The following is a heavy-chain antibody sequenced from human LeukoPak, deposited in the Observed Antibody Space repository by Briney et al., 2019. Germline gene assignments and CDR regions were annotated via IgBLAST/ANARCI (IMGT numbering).Heavy chain of an antibody. CDR3: ASRNLYDFWSGYWSP. Sequence: SETLSLTCTVSGGSISSSSYYWGWIRQPPGKGLEWIGSIYYSGSTYYNPSLKSRVTISVDTSKNQFSLKLRSVAAADTAVYYCASRNLYDFWSGYWSPWGQGTLVTASS. CDR1: GGSISSSSYY. V-gene: IGHV4-39*01. CDR2: IYYSGST. J-gene: IGHJ5*02. D-gene: IGHD3-3*01.